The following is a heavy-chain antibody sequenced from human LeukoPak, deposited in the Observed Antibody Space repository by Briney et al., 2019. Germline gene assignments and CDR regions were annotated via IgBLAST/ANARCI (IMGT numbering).Heavy chain of an antibody. CDR3: ARETGIHYYYGMDV. Sequence: GGSLRLSCAASGFTFSSYAMHWVRQAPGKGLEWVAVVSYDGSNKYYADSVKGRFTISRDNSKNTLYLQMNSLRAGDTAVYYCARETGIHYYYGMDVWGQGTMVTVSS. V-gene: IGHV3-30*04. J-gene: IGHJ6*02. CDR1: GFTFSSYA. D-gene: IGHD1-14*01. CDR2: VSYDGSNK.